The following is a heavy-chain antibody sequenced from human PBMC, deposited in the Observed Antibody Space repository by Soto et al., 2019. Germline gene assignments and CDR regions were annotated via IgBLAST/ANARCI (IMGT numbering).Heavy chain of an antibody. CDR3: ARRYSGYGMDV. V-gene: IGHV5-51*01. Sequence: GESLKISCKGSGYKFTTYWIGWVRQMPGKGLEWMGIIDPGDSETSYSPSFQGQVTISADKSISTAYLQWSSLKASDTAMYYCARRYSGYGMDVWGQGTTVTVSS. CDR2: IDPGDSET. J-gene: IGHJ6*02. CDR1: GYKFTTYW. D-gene: IGHD5-12*01.